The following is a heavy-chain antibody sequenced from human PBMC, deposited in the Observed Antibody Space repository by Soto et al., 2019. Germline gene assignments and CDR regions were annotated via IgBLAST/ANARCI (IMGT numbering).Heavy chain of an antibody. CDR2: IIPIFGTA. CDR1: GGSFRSYA. V-gene: IGHV1-69*13. D-gene: IGHD3-9*01. CDR3: ARGRYDILTGYYKAPPYYYYGMDV. Sequence: GTSVKLSCEACGGSFRSYAISWVRQAPRQGLEWMGGIIPIFGTANYAQKFQGRVTITADESTSTAYMELSSLRSEDTAVYYCARGRYDILTGYYKAPPYYYYGMDVWGQGTTVTVSS. J-gene: IGHJ6*02.